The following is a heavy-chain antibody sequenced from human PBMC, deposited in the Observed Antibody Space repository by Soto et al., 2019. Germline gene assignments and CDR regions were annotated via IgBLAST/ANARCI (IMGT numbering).Heavy chain of an antibody. D-gene: IGHD1-1*01. V-gene: IGHV4-4*07. CDR2: IYATGTT. J-gene: IGHJ5*02. Sequence: QVQLQESGPGLVKPSETLSLTCTVSGASISGFYWSWIRKSAGKGLEWIGRIYATGTTDYNPSLKSRVMMSVDTSKKQFSPKLRSVTAADTAVYYCVRDGTKTLRDWFDPWGQGISVTVSS. CDR1: GASISGFY. CDR3: VRDGTKTLRDWFDP.